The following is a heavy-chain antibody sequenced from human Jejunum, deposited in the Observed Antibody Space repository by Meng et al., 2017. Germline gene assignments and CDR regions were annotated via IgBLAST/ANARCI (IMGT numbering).Heavy chain of an antibody. CDR3: ARYLWSRGLFDS. Sequence: VHPQQWGAGLLKPSETLSLTCTVYSGSFTGYYWSWVRQSPGKGLEWIGEIHQTGSTNYSPSLQSRVTISIDTSKNEFSLELRSVTAADTAVYYCARYLWSRGLFDSWGQGTLVTVSS. CDR1: SGSFTGYY. V-gene: IGHV4-34*01. CDR2: IHQTGST. D-gene: IGHD2-21*01. J-gene: IGHJ5*01.